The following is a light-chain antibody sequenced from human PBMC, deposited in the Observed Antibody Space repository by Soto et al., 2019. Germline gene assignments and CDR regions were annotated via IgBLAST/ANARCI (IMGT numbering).Light chain of an antibody. CDR3: KKYDNLHIT. CDR2: DAY. V-gene: IGKV1-33*01. Sequence: DLQMTHSPSSLSVSVVDIVIITCQASHDISNYLNWYQRKTGEAPKLLIYDAYNLDTGVKSRFSGSGYGTNFFLTISSMQPEDIAKYFCKKYDNLHITFGNGQRRAIK. CDR1: HDISNY. J-gene: IGKJ5*01.